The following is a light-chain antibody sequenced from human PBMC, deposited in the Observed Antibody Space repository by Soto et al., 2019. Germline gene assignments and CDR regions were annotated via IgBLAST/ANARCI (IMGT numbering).Light chain of an antibody. CDR2: AVS. V-gene: IGKV3-11*01. CDR1: QSLSNY. Sequence: EIVLTQSPATLSLSPGERATLSCRASQSLSNYIAWYQQKPGQAPRLLIYAVSNRATGIPARFSGSGSGTDFTLTISSLEPEDFAIYYFQQRSNWLYTFGQGTKLEIK. CDR3: QQRSNWLYT. J-gene: IGKJ2*01.